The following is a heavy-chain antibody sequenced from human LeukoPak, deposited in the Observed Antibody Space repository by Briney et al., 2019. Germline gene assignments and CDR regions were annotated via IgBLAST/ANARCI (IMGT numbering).Heavy chain of an antibody. V-gene: IGHV3-21*01. CDR2: ISITRDFI. Sequence: PGGSPRLSCAPSVFTFSIYTMNCVPQAPGKGVEWVSSISITRDFIYYPDSMKGRFTISRDNAKNSLYLRMNSLRAEDTAVYYCARARSSGSHRVVNAFDGWGQGTMVTVSS. D-gene: IGHD1-26*01. J-gene: IGHJ3*01. CDR3: ARARSSGSHRVVNAFDG. CDR1: VFTFSIYT.